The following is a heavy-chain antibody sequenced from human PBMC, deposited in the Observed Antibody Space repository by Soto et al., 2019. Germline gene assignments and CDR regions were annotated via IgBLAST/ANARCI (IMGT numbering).Heavy chain of an antibody. J-gene: IGHJ4*02. Sequence: PSETLSLTCSVSGDSIISNYYWGWVRQSPGKGLEWIASIYYSGSTYYNMSLKSRVTISVDTSKNQFSLNLNSVTATDTAVYYCARHMGFASSWSPLDYWGQGALVTVSS. V-gene: IGHV4-39*01. D-gene: IGHD6-13*01. CDR2: IYYSGST. CDR1: GDSIISNYY. CDR3: ARHMGFASSWSPLDY.